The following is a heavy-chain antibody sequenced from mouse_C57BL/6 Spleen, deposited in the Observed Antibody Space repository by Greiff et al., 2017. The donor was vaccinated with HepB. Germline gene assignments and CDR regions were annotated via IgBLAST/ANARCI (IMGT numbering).Heavy chain of an antibody. CDR2: IYPRSGNT. D-gene: IGHD1-1*01. CDR1: GYTFTSYG. V-gene: IGHV1-81*01. J-gene: IGHJ1*03. CDR3: ARSFITTRGYFDV. Sequence: QVQLKESGAELARPGASVKLSCKASGYTFTSYGISWVKQRTGQGLEWIGEIYPRSGNTYYNEKFKGKATLTADKSSSTAYMELRSLTSEDSAVYFCARSFITTRGYFDVWGTGTTVTVSS.